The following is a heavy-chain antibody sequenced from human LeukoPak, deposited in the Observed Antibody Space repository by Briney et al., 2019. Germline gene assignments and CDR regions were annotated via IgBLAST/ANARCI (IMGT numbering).Heavy chain of an antibody. CDR2: IYYSGNT. CDR3: ARTGGSFYFYYYMDV. Sequence: PSETLSLTCTVSGDSISSYYWSWIRQPPGKGLEWIGYIYYSGNTNYNPSLKSRVTISVDTSKNQFSLKLSSVTAADTAVYYCARTGGSFYFYYYMDVWGKGTTVTVSS. CDR1: GDSISSYY. J-gene: IGHJ6*03. D-gene: IGHD1-26*01. V-gene: IGHV4-59*12.